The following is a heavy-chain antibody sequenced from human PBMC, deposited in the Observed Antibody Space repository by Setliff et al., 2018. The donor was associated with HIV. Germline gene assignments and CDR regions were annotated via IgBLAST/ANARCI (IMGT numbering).Heavy chain of an antibody. CDR3: ARHRGVRGTNGWFGINWFDP. CDR2: ISYNGDT. J-gene: IGHJ5*02. CDR1: GGSIGSSSYY. D-gene: IGHD6-19*01. Sequence: SETLSLTCTVSGGSIGSSSYYGGWIRQPPGKGLEWVASISYNGDTYYKASLKSRLNISADTSKNQIFLSLTSVTAADTAVYFCARHRGVRGTNGWFGINWFDPWGQGTLVTVSS. V-gene: IGHV4-39*01.